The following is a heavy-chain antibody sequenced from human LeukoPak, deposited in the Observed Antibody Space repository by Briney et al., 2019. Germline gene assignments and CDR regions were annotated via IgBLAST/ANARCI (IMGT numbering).Heavy chain of an antibody. Sequence: PSETLSLTCAVYGGSFSGYYWSWIRQPPGKGLEWIGYIYYSGSTNYNPSLKSRVTISVDTSKNQFSLKLSSVTAADTAVYYCAVETYSNYVGFDPWGQGTLVTVSS. CDR3: AVETYSNYVGFDP. CDR1: GGSFSGYY. CDR2: IYYSGST. V-gene: IGHV4-59*01. D-gene: IGHD4-11*01. J-gene: IGHJ5*02.